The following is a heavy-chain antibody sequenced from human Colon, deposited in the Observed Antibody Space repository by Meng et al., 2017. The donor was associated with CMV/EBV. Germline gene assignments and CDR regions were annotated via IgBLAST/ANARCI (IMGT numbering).Heavy chain of an antibody. CDR2: INLDIDST. V-gene: IGHV1-8*01. CDR3: ARGPRAGWQPD. CDR1: GGTLTNFN. J-gene: IGHJ4*02. Sequence: SCKVSGGTLTNFNINWVRQAPGQGLEWLGWINLDIDSTRYAQKFQGRVTMTRDTSTGTVYMELGRLTSDDTAVYYCARGPRAGWQPDWGQGTLVTVSS. D-gene: IGHD6-19*01.